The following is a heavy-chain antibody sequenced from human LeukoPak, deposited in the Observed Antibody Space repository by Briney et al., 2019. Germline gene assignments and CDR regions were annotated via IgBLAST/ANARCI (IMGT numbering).Heavy chain of an antibody. CDR3: ARLSGSPLSKYYYYMDV. V-gene: IGHV4-59*01. CDR2: IYYSGTT. Sequence: SETLSLTCTVSGGTISSYYWSWIRQPPGKGLEWIGYIYYSGTTDYNPSLKSRVTISIDTSRNHLSLNLNSVTAADTAVYYCARLSGSPLSKYYYYMDVWGKGTTVTVSS. CDR1: GGTISSYY. J-gene: IGHJ6*03. D-gene: IGHD5/OR15-5a*01.